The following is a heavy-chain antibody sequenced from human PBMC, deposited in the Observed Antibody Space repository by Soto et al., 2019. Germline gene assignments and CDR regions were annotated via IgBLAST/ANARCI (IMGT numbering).Heavy chain of an antibody. J-gene: IGHJ4*02. D-gene: IGHD6-13*01. CDR2: ISYDGSNK. CDR3: AKDLAAAGLDY. CDR1: GFTFSSYG. Sequence: QVQLVESGGGVVQPGRSLRLSCAASGFTFSSYGMHWVRQAPGKGLEWVAVISYDGSNKYYADSVKGRFTISRDNSKNTLYLQMNRLRAEDTAVYYCAKDLAAAGLDYWGQGTLVTVSS. V-gene: IGHV3-30*18.